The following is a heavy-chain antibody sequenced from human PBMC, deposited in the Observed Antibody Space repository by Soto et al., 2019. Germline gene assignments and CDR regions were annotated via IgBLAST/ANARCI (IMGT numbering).Heavy chain of an antibody. D-gene: IGHD2-8*01. CDR3: TTNMMSDH. CDR1: GFTFSSYA. J-gene: IGHJ5*02. CDR2: ISYDGSNK. Sequence: GGSLRLSCAASGFTFSSYAMHWVRQAPGKGLEWVAVISYDGSNKYYADSVKGRFTISRDNSKDTLYLQMNSLRAEDTAVYYCTTNMMSDHWGQGTLVTVSS. V-gene: IGHV3-30-3*01.